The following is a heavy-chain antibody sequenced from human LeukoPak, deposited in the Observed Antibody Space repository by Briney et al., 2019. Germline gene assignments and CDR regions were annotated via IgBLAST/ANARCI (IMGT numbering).Heavy chain of an antibody. Sequence: ASVKVSCKASGYTFTSYDINWVRQATGQGLEWMGWKNPNSGNTGYAQEFQGRVTITRNTSISTAYMELSSLRSEDTAVYYCARGRSTSCYNFDYWGQGTLVTVSS. CDR3: ARGRSTSCYNFDY. J-gene: IGHJ4*02. V-gene: IGHV1-8*03. D-gene: IGHD2-2*02. CDR2: KNPNSGNT. CDR1: GYTFTSYD.